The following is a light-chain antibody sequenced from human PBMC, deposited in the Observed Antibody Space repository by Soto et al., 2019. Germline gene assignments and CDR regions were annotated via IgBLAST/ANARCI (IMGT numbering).Light chain of an antibody. J-gene: IGKJ4*01. CDR2: GAS. CDR1: QSVSSSY. V-gene: IGKV3D-7*01. CDR3: QQYTDWPWGT. Sequence: EIVMTQSPATLSLSPGERATLSCRASQSVSSSYLSWYQQKPGQAPRLLIYGASTRATGIPARFSGSGSGTDFTLTISSLQPEDFAVYYCQQYTDWPWGTFGGGTKVGIK.